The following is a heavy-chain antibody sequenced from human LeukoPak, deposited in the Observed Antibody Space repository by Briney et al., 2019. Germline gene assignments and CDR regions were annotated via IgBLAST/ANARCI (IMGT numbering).Heavy chain of an antibody. CDR1: GGSISSYY. J-gene: IGHJ6*03. D-gene: IGHD3-10*01. CDR2: INHSGST. Sequence: SETLSLTCTVSGGSISSYYWSWIRQPPGRGLEWIGEINHSGSTNYNPSLKSRVTISVDTSKNQFSLKLSSVTAADTAVYYCARRGITMVRGVIIDYYYYYMDVWGKGTTATISS. V-gene: IGHV4-34*01. CDR3: ARRGITMVRGVIIDYYYYYMDV.